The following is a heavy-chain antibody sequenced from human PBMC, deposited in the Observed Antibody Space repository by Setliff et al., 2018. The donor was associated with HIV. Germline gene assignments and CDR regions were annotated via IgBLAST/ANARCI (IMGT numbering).Heavy chain of an antibody. Sequence: SVKVSCKASGDSLSNYVITWVRRAPGQGLEWMGGIVPLFGTTNYALNFQGRLTITTDQIMTTAYMELTSLRSEDTAVYYCASGSGYCTKGDCYIGVHRTPDKYYFDSWGQGTLVTVSS. J-gene: IGHJ4*02. CDR3: ASGSGYCTKGDCYIGVHRTPDKYYFDS. D-gene: IGHD2-8*01. CDR1: GDSLSNYV. CDR2: IVPLFGTT. V-gene: IGHV1-69*05.